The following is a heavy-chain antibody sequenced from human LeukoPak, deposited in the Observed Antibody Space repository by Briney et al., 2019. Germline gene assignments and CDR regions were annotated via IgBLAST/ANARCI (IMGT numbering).Heavy chain of an antibody. V-gene: IGHV1-3*01. J-gene: IGHJ4*02. Sequence: GASVKVSCKASGYTFTSYAMHWVRQAPGQRLEWMGWINAGNGNTKYSQKFQGRVTITRDTAASTAYMELSSLRSEETAVYYCARNNLMGGNSPFVPRSPFDYWGQGTLVTVSS. CDR3: ARNNLMGGNSPFVPRSPFDY. CDR2: INAGNGNT. CDR1: GYTFTSYA. D-gene: IGHD4-23*01.